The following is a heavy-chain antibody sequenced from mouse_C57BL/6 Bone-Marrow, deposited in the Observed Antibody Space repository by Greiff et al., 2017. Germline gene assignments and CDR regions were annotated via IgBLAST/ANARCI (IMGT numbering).Heavy chain of an antibody. J-gene: IGHJ1*03. Sequence: QVQLQQSGPELVKPGASVKISCKASGSAFSSSWMNWVKQRPGKGLEWIGRIYPGDGDTNYNGKFKGKATLTADKSSSTAYMQLSSLTSEDSAVFFCARGGDDYGYFDVWGTGTTVTVSS. CDR2: IYPGDGDT. V-gene: IGHV1-82*01. CDR1: GSAFSSSW. D-gene: IGHD2-4*01. CDR3: ARGGDDYGYFDV.